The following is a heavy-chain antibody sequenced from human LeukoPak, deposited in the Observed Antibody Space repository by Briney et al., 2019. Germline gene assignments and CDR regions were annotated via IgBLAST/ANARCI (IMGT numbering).Heavy chain of an antibody. D-gene: IGHD6-19*01. CDR1: GYTFSSYA. CDR2: INTGNGNT. V-gene: IGHV1-3*04. J-gene: IGHJ3*02. CDR3: TRPVAPRNAFDI. Sequence: ASVKVSCTASGYTFSSYAMHWVRQAPGQRLEWMAWINTGNGNTKYSQKFQGRVTMTRDTSASTAYMELSSLRSEDTAVYYCTRPVAPRNAFDIWGQGTMVTVSS.